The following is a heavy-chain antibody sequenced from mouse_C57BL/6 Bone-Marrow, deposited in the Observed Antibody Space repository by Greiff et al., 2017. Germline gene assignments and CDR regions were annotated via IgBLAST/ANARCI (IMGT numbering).Heavy chain of an antibody. V-gene: IGHV5-16*01. CDR1: GFTFSDYY. D-gene: IGHD1-1*01. Sequence: EVKLMESEGGLVQPGSSMKLSCTASGFTFSDYYMAWVRQVPEKGLEWVANINYDGSSTYYLDSLKSRFIISRDNAKNILYLQMSSLKSEDTATYYCARVPITTPYFDVWGTGTTVTVSS. CDR2: INYDGSST. J-gene: IGHJ1*03. CDR3: ARVPITTPYFDV.